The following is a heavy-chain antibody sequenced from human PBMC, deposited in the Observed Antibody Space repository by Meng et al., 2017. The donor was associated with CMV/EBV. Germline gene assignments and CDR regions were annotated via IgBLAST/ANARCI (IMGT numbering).Heavy chain of an antibody. CDR3: ARDPLKRSKDYAQGYYYYYGMDV. V-gene: IGHV1-69*05. CDR2: IIPTFGTA. Sequence: SVKVSCKASGGTFSSYAISWVRQAPGQGLEWMGGIIPTFGTANYAQKFQGRVTITTDESTSTAYMELSSLRSEDTAVYYCARDPLKRSKDYAQGYYYYYGMDVWGQGTTVTVSS. J-gene: IGHJ6*02. CDR1: GGTFSSYA. D-gene: IGHD4-17*01.